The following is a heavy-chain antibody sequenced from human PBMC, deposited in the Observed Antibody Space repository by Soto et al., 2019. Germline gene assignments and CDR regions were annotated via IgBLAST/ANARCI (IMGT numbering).Heavy chain of an antibody. J-gene: IGHJ4*02. CDR3: ARERKGNPYNY. Sequence: LALTCTVSGGSISSGGYYWSWIRQHPGKGLEWIGYIYYSGSTYYNPSLKSRVTISVDTSKNQFSLKLSSVTAADTAVYYCARERKGNPYNYWGQGTLVTVSS. CDR1: GGSISSGGYY. V-gene: IGHV4-31*03. CDR2: IYYSGST. D-gene: IGHD2-2*02.